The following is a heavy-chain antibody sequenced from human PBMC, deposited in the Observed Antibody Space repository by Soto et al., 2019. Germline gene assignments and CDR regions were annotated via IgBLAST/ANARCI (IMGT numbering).Heavy chain of an antibody. J-gene: IGHJ5*02. Sequence: SPTLSLTCAISGDSVSSNSAAWNWIRQSPSRGLEWLGRTYYRSKWYNDYAVSVISRITINPDTSKNQFSLQLNSVTPEDTAVYYCARASTGTTEGWFDPWGQGTLVTVSS. V-gene: IGHV6-1*01. CDR1: GDSVSSNSAA. D-gene: IGHD1-7*01. CDR3: ARASTGTTEGWFDP. CDR2: TYYRSKWYN.